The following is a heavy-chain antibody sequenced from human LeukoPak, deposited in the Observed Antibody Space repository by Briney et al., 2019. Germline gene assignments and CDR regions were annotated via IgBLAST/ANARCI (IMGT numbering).Heavy chain of an antibody. Sequence: GRSLRLSCAASGFTFSSYGMHWVRQAPGKGLEWVAVISYDGSNKYYADSVKGRFTISRDNSKNTLYLQMNSLRAEDTAVYYCAKDQDYYYFDYWGQGTLVTVSS. J-gene: IGHJ4*02. CDR2: ISYDGSNK. D-gene: IGHD2/OR15-2a*01. CDR3: AKDQDYYYFDY. V-gene: IGHV3-30*18. CDR1: GFTFSSYG.